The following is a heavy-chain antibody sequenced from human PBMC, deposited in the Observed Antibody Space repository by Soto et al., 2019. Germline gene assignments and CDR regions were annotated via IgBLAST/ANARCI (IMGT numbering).Heavy chain of an antibody. CDR2: SGGSGGNT. V-gene: IGHV3-21*04. J-gene: IGHJ4*02. CDR1: GFTFSSHS. Sequence: GGPLRLSCAASGFTFSSHSMNWVRQAPGKGLEWVSGSGGSGGNTNYADSVKGRFTISRDNAKNSLYLQMNSLRAEDTAVYYCARDHHRYSGYDYVDYWGQGTLVTVSS. CDR3: ARDHHRYSGYDYVDY. D-gene: IGHD5-12*01.